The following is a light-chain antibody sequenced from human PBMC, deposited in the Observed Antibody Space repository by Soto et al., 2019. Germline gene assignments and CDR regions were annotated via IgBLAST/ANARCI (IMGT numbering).Light chain of an antibody. CDR3: QQSYSTPQT. Sequence: DIQMTQSPSTLSASVGDRVTITCRASQSISSWLAWYQQKPGKAPKLLIYKASTLKSGVPSRFSGSGSGTEFTLTISSLQPEDFATYYCQQSYSTPQTFGQGTKV. J-gene: IGKJ1*01. CDR2: KAS. V-gene: IGKV1-5*03. CDR1: QSISSW.